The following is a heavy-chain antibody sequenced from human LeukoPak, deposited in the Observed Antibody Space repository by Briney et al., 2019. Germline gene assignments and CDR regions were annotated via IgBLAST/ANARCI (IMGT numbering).Heavy chain of an antibody. CDR2: IYGST. D-gene: IGHD2-2*02. J-gene: IGHJ6*02. CDR3: ARDSQAWLSSTSHYNGMDV. Sequence: SETLSLTYTVSGYSISSDYYWGWIRQPPGKGLEWIGSIYGSTYYNPSLKSRVTISVDTSRNQFSLKLSSVTAADTAVYYCARDSQAWLSSTSHYNGMDVWGQGTTVIVSS. V-gene: IGHV4-38-2*02. CDR1: GYSISSDYY.